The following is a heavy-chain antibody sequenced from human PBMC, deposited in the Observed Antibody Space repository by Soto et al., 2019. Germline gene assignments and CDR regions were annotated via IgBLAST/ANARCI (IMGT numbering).Heavy chain of an antibody. D-gene: IGHD4-17*01. V-gene: IGHV1-18*01. CDR2: ISAYNGNT. CDR1: GYTFTSYG. CDR3: ARNPPDYGDYEGDYYYYYYMDV. J-gene: IGHJ6*03. Sequence: ASVKVSCKASGYTFTSYGISWVRQAPGQGLEWMGWISAYNGNTNYAQKLQGRVTMTTDPSTSTAYMELRSLRSDDTAVYYCARNPPDYGDYEGDYYYYYYMDVWGKGTTVTVSS.